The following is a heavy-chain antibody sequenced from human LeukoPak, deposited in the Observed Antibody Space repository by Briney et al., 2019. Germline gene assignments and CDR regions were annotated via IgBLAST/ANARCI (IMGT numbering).Heavy chain of an antibody. CDR2: IKGDGIEK. Sequence: GGSLRLSCTGSGFMFSKYWMTWVRQAPGKGLEWLANIKGDGIEKYYVDSVKGRFTISRDNAGNSLFLQANSLRAEDTAMYYCASEINWGSGAFDVWGQGTMVTVS. D-gene: IGHD7-27*01. J-gene: IGHJ3*01. V-gene: IGHV3-7*01. CDR3: ASEINWGSGAFDV. CDR1: GFMFSKYW.